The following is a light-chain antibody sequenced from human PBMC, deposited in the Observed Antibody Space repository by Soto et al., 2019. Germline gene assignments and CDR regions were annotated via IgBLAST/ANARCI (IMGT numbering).Light chain of an antibody. Sequence: DIQMTQSHSTLSASVGDRVTITCRASQSISSWLAWYQQKPGRAPKVLIFDASSLESGVPSRFSGSGSATEFTLTISSLQPDDFATYYCQQYTTYPWTFGQRTMVDI. CDR3: QQYTTYPWT. J-gene: IGKJ1*01. V-gene: IGKV1-5*01. CDR1: QSISSW. CDR2: DAS.